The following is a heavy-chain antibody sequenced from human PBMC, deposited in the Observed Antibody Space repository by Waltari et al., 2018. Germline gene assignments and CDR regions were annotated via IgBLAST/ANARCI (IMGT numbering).Heavy chain of an antibody. J-gene: IGHJ4*02. Sequence: EVQVLESGGGLAQPGGSLRLSCAASGFTFSNYAMRWVRQAPGKGLECVSGINSGGNTPADVDSVNVLFTISRDNSKNTLYLQMSSLRVEDTSLYYCARAKTFTMFGVPSPFDYWGQGTLVTVSS. CDR3: ARAKTFTMFGVPSPFDY. D-gene: IGHD3-3*01. CDR1: GFTFSNYA. CDR2: INSGGNTP. V-gene: IGHV3-23*01.